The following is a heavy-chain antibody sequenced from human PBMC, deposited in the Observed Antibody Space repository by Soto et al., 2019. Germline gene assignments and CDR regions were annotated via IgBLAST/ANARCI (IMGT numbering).Heavy chain of an antibody. CDR2: ISSDGSST. CDR1: GFTFSSYW. V-gene: IGHV3-74*01. CDR3: ARGGRCYYMDG. Sequence: GGSLRLSCAASGFTFSSYWMHWSRQAPGKGLVWVSRISSDGSSTTYADSVKGRFTISRDNAKNTLYLQMNSLRAEDTAVYDCARGGRCYYMDGWGKGTTVTVSS. J-gene: IGHJ6*03. D-gene: IGHD3-16*01.